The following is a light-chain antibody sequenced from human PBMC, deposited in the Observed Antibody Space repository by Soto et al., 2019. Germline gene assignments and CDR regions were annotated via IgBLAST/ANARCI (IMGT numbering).Light chain of an antibody. J-gene: IGKJ1*01. Sequence: VLTQSPLSLPVTLGQPASISCSSSQSLVYSDGNIYLNWFHQRPGQSPRRLIYKASNRDSGVPDRFSGSGSGTDFTLSISRVEADDAGVYYCMQGISFTFGQGTKVDI. CDR3: MQGISFT. V-gene: IGKV2-30*01. CDR2: KAS. CDR1: QSLVYSDGNIY.